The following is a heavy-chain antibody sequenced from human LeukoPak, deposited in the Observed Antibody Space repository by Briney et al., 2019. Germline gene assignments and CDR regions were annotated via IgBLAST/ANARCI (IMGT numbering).Heavy chain of an antibody. V-gene: IGHV1-2*02. CDR2: INTNSGGT. J-gene: IGHJ4*02. CDR1: GYTFTGYY. CDR3: ARERRVRYYFDY. Sequence: ASVKVSCKASGYTFTGYYMHWVRQAPGQGLEWMGWINTNSGGTNYAPTFQGRVTMPRDTSISTAYMELSSLRSEDTAVYYCARERRVRYYFDYCGQGDLVTVSS.